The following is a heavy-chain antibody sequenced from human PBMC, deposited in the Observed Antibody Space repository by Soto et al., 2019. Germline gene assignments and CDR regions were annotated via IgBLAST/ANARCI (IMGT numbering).Heavy chain of an antibody. CDR1: GFTFSSYS. D-gene: IGHD3-22*01. CDR2: ISSSSSTI. J-gene: IGHJ4*02. Sequence: GGSLRLSCAASGFTFSSYSMNWDRQAPGKGLEWVSYISSSSSTIYYADSVKGRFTISRDNAKNSLYLQMNSLRAEDTAVYYCARDLPSYYYDSSGYLGYWGQGTLVTVSS. V-gene: IGHV3-48*01. CDR3: ARDLPSYYYDSSGYLGY.